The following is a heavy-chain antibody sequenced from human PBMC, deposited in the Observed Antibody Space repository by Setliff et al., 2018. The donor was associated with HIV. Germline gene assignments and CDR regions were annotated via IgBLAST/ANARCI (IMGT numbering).Heavy chain of an antibody. CDR3: AKDYSSGWFDY. CDR1: GFTFSSYA. CDR2: ISGSGDTT. V-gene: IGHV3-23*01. J-gene: IGHJ4*02. D-gene: IGHD6-19*01. Sequence: PGGSLRLSCAASGFTFSSYAMSWVRQAPGKGLEWVSAISGSGDTTNYADSVKGRFTISRDNSKNTLYLQMNSLRAEDTAVYYCAKDYSSGWFDYWGQGTLVTVSS.